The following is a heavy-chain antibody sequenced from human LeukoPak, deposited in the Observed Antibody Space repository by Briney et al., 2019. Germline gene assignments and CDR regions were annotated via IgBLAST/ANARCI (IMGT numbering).Heavy chain of an antibody. V-gene: IGHV3-7*01. J-gene: IGHJ4*02. D-gene: IGHD3/OR15-3a*01. CDR3: ARPFSDLVSSDY. Sequence: GGSLRLSCAASRFKFSRYWMSWVRQAPGKGLEWVAHINQEASEKYYVDTVKGRFTISRDNAKNSLYLQMNTLRVEDTAVYYCARPFSDLVSSDYWGQGILVTVSS. CDR1: RFKFSRYW. CDR2: INQEASEK.